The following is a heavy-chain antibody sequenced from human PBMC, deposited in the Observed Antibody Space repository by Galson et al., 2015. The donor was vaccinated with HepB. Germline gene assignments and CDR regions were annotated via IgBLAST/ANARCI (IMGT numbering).Heavy chain of an antibody. D-gene: IGHD3-10*01. CDR1: GFTVSSSD. Sequence: SLRLSCAASGFTVSSSDMSWVRQAPGKGLEWVSVIYSGGSTYDADSVKGRFTISRDNSKNTLYIQVNSLRAEDTAVYYCARVGDHGSGTDYFDYWGQGTLVTVSS. J-gene: IGHJ4*02. CDR2: IYSGGST. V-gene: IGHV3-53*01. CDR3: ARVGDHGSGTDYFDY.